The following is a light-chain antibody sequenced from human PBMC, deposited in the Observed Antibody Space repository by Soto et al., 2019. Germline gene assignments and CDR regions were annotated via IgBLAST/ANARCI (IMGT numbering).Light chain of an antibody. CDR3: HQYLSAPWT. V-gene: IGKV4-1*01. Sequence: DIVMTQSPDSLAVSLGERATINCESSQTILYSCNNNNYLAWYQQKPGQPPKLLIYWASTRESGVPDRFSGSGSGTDFTLTISSLQAEDVAVYYCHQYLSAPWTFGQGTKVEIK. CDR2: WAS. J-gene: IGKJ1*01. CDR1: QTILYSCNNNNY.